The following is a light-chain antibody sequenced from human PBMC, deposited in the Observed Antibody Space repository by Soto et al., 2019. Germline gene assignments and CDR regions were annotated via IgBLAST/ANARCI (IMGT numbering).Light chain of an antibody. CDR3: QQLNTYPLT. J-gene: IGKJ4*01. Sequence: DIQLTQSPSFLSASVGDRVTITCRASQGISSYLAWYQQKPGKAPKLLIYAVSTLRSGVPSRFSGSGSGTEFTLTISSLQPEDFATYYCQQLNTYPLTFGGGTKVEIK. CDR2: AVS. CDR1: QGISSY. V-gene: IGKV1-9*01.